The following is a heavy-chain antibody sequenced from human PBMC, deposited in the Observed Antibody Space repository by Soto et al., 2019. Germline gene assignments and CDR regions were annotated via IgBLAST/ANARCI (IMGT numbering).Heavy chain of an antibody. D-gene: IGHD5-12*01. CDR3: ARGQEGVVATH. Sequence: QVQLQQWGAGLLKPSETLSLNCAVTGGSLSGYYWSWIRQPPGKGLEWIGEVKDGGHANYSPSLRGRFNISSDTPNNQFLLRLYSVTAADTGVYYCARGQEGVVATHWDQGSLVTVSS. CDR2: VKDGGHA. V-gene: IGHV4-34*01. J-gene: IGHJ4*02. CDR1: GGSLSGYY.